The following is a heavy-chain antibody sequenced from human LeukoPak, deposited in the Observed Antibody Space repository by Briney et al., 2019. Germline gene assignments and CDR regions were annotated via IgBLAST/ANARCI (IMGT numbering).Heavy chain of an antibody. CDR2: IQYSADT. CDR3: ARGHSRALIDD. D-gene: IGHD1-26*01. Sequence: SETLSLTCAVYGVSFSDYYWSWIRQPPGKGLEWIGEIQYSADTNYNPSLKSRVTISVDTSKNQLSLKLSSVTAADTAVYYCARGHSRALIDDWGQGTLVTVSS. V-gene: IGHV4-34*01. J-gene: IGHJ4*02. CDR1: GVSFSDYY.